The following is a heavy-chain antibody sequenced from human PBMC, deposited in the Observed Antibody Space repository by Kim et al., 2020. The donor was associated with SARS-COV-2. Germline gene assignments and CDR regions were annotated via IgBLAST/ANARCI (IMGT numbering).Heavy chain of an antibody. V-gene: IGHV3-48*04. CDR3: ARDKQTANKLWFGEETYYYYGMDV. CDR1: GFTFSSYS. J-gene: IGHJ6*02. D-gene: IGHD3-10*01. Sequence: GGSLRHSCAASGFTFSSYSMNWVRQAPGKGLEWVSYISSSSSTIYYADSVKGRFTISRDNAKNSLYLQMNSLRAEDTAVYYCARDKQTANKLWFGEETYYYYGMDVWGQGTTVIVSS. CDR2: ISSSSSTI.